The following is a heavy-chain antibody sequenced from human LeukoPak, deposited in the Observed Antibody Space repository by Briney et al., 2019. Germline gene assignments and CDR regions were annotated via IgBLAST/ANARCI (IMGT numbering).Heavy chain of an antibody. D-gene: IGHD6-19*01. CDR3: ARGSGWYRRFDY. CDR1: GGSFNGYY. J-gene: IGHJ4*02. Sequence: SETLSLTCAVYGGSFNGYYWSWIRQPPGKGLEWIGEINHSGSTNYNPSLKSRVTISVDTSKNQFSLKLSSVTAADTAVYYCARGSGWYRRFDYWGQGTLVTVSS. V-gene: IGHV4-34*01. CDR2: INHSGST.